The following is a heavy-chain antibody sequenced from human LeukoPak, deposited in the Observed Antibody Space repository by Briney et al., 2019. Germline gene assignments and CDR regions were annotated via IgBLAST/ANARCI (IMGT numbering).Heavy chain of an antibody. D-gene: IGHD3-22*01. CDR2: ISGSGGST. CDR1: GFTFSSYA. V-gene: IGHV3-23*01. CDR3: AKDYDSSGYQDNGFDI. J-gene: IGHJ3*02. Sequence: GGSLRLSCAASGFTFSSYAMSWVRQAPGKGLEWVSAISGSGGSTYYADSVKGRFTISRDDSKNTLYLQMNSLRAEDTAVYYCAKDYDSSGYQDNGFDIWGQGTMVTVSS.